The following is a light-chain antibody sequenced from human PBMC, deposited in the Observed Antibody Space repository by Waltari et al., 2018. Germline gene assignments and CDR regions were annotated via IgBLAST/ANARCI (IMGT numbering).Light chain of an antibody. V-gene: IGKV1-5*03. J-gene: IGKJ1*01. CDR1: ESINTW. Sequence: MTQSPSTLSASVGDRVTISCRATESINTWLAWYQQKPGKAPKLLISRSFNLESGVPSRFSGSGSGTEFTLTISSLQPDDLATYHCQQYRRPPWTFGQGTKV. CDR3: QQYRRPPWT. CDR2: RSF.